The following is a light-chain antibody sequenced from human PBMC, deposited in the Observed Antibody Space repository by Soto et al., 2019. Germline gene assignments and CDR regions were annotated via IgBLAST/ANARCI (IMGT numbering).Light chain of an antibody. CDR2: DSN. J-gene: IGLJ2*01. Sequence: QSVLTQPPSVSAAPGQKVIMSCSGSSSNIGNNPVSWYQQFPGTAPKLLIYDSNKRPSGIPDRFSGSKSGTSATLGITGLQTGDEADYYCGTWDSSLSVVLFGGGTKLTVL. CDR1: SSNIGNNP. CDR3: GTWDSSLSVVL. V-gene: IGLV1-51*01.